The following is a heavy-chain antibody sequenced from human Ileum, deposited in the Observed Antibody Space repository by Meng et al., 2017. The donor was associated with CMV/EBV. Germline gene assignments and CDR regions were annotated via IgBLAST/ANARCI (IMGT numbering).Heavy chain of an antibody. V-gene: IGHV1-2*02. CDR1: GYTYTTYD. CDR2: IDPDNGGT. CDR3: AKYRYGLGFDY. J-gene: IGHJ4*02. D-gene: IGHD5-18*01. Sequence: QLQLLQSGAAVTYPGASMKVYCQTSGYTYTTYDIHWVRQAPRQGLEWMGWIDPDNGGTNHAQKFQGRVTMTRDTSIPTAYMGLSRLRSDDTAIYYCAKYRYGLGFDYWGQGTLVTVSS.